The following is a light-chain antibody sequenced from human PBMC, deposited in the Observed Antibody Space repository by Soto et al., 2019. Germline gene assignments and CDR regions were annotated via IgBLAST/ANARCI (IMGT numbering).Light chain of an antibody. J-gene: IGKJ2*01. CDR1: QSVSSY. CDR3: QHPSNWPNT. CDR2: DPS. Sequence: EIVLTQSPATLSLSPGERATLSCRASQSVSSYLAWYQQKPGQAPRLLIYDPSNRATGIPARFSGSESGRHLALTMSSLEPADFAVVCGQHPSNWPNTVGQGTKLEIK. V-gene: IGKV3-11*02.